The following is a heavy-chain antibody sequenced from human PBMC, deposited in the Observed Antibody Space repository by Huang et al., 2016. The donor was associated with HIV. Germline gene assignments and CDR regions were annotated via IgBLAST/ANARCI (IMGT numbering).Heavy chain of an antibody. CDR1: GFNFSSYG. CDR2: ISYDAKTK. V-gene: IGHV3-30*18. J-gene: IGHJ4*02. D-gene: IGHD6-13*01. CDR3: AKGGSAAAVLDF. Sequence: QVQLVESGGGVVQPGRSLRISCAASGFNFSSYGLHGVRQAPGKGVEWVGVISYDAKTKYYADSVKGRFSISRDNSKTTVYLQLNSLRLEDTAVYYCAKGGSAAAVLDFWGQGTLVTVSS.